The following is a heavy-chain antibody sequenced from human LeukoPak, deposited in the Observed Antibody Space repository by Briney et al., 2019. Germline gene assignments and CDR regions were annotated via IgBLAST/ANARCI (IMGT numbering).Heavy chain of an antibody. D-gene: IGHD2/OR15-2a*01. CDR3: XGHHPRNTVDS. CDR2: IYYSGSI. J-gene: IGHJ4*02. Sequence: SETLSLTCTVSGGSISSYYWSWIRQPPGKGLEWIGYIYYSGSINYNPSLKSRVTISLDTSKNQFSLKLSSVTAADTAVYYCXGHHPRNTVDSWGQGTLVTVSS. CDR1: GGSISSYY. V-gene: IGHV4-59*08.